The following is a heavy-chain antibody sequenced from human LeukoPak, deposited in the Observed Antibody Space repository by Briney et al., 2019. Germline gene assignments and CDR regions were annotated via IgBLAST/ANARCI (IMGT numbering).Heavy chain of an antibody. CDR1: GFTFSSYA. CDR3: AKIPGGDYPYYFDY. Sequence: GGSLRLSCAASGFTFSSYAMTWVRQAPGKGLEWVSAISASGGYTYYADSVKGRFTISRDNSKNTLYLQMNSLRAEDTAVYYCAKIPGGDYPYYFDYWGQGTLVTVSS. D-gene: IGHD4-17*01. V-gene: IGHV3-23*01. J-gene: IGHJ4*02. CDR2: ISASGGYT.